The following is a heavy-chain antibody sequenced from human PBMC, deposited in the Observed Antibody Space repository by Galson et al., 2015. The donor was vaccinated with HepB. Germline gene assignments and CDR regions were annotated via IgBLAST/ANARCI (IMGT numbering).Heavy chain of an antibody. CDR1: GYTFTSYG. V-gene: IGHV1-18*01. Sequence: SVKVSCKASGYTFTSYGIGWVRQAPGQGLEWMGWISAYNGSTNYAQKLQGRVTMTTDTSTSTAYMELRSLRSDDTAVDYCARGDYDFWSGYSSYFDYWGQGTLVPVSS. J-gene: IGHJ4*02. CDR2: ISAYNGST. CDR3: ARGDYDFWSGYSSYFDY. D-gene: IGHD3-3*01.